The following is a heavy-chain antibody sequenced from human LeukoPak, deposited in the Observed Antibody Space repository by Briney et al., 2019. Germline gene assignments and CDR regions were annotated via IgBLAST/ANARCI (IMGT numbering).Heavy chain of an antibody. V-gene: IGHV3-66*02. CDR2: LYSGGST. D-gene: IGHD2-8*01. CDR1: GFIVSSNF. J-gene: IGHJ4*02. CDR3: ARGSRNVCFDS. Sequence: PGGSLRLSCAASGFIVSSNFMSWVRQAPGKGLEWVSVLYSGGSTYYTDSVKGRFTISGDNSKNTLYLQMNSLRPEDTAVYYCARGSRNVCFDSWGQGTLVAVSS.